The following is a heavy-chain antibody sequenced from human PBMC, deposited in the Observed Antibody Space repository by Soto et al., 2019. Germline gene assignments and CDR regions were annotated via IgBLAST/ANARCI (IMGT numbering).Heavy chain of an antibody. Sequence: PSETLSLTCTVSGGSISSYYWSWIRQPPGKGLEWIGYIYYSGSTNYSPALKSRVTISVDTAKNQFSLKMTSVTAADTAVYFCAKGKTFYSGSFAGPDNYYKSTFDRWGQGVLVTVSS. CDR2: IYYSGST. CDR1: GGSISSYY. D-gene: IGHD3-10*01. CDR3: AKGKTFYSGSFAGPDNYYKSTFDR. J-gene: IGHJ4*02. V-gene: IGHV4-59*12.